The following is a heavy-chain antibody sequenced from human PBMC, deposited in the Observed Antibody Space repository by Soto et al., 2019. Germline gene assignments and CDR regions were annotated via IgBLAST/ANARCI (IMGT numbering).Heavy chain of an antibody. V-gene: IGHV3-33*01. CDR3: ARRGKNYGGNPNYFDY. CDR2: IWYDGSNK. J-gene: IGHJ4*02. CDR1: GFTFSSYG. D-gene: IGHD4-17*01. Sequence: GGSLRLSCAASGFTFSSYGMHWVRQAPGKGLEWVAVIWYDGSNKYYADSVKGRFTISRDNSKNTLYLQMNSLRAEDTAVYYCARRGKNYGGNPNYFDYWGQGPLVTVPS.